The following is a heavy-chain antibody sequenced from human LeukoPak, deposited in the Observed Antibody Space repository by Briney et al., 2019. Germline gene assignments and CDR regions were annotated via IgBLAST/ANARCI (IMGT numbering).Heavy chain of an antibody. V-gene: IGHV3-21*01. J-gene: IGHJ3*02. D-gene: IGHD6-19*01. CDR1: GFTFSSYS. CDR2: ISSSSSYI. CDR3: ARVHSSGWSNAFDI. Sequence: KSGGSQRLSCAASGFTFSSYSMNWVRQAPGKGLEWVSSISSSSSYIYYADSMKGRFTISRDNAKNSLYLQMNSLRAEDTAVYYCARVHSSGWSNAFDIWGQGTMVTVSS.